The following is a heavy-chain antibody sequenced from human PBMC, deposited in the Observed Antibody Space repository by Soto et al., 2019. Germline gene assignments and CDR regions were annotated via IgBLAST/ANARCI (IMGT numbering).Heavy chain of an antibody. V-gene: IGHV4-31*03. CDR3: AKNETTRPWFDP. Sequence: QVQLQESGPGLVKASQTLSLTCTVSGGSIRNGNYYWCWIRQLPGKGLEWIGNIYYIGTTSYNPSLKSRVIISIDTSKNQFSLELTSVLAADTAVYYCAKNETTRPWFDPWGQGTLVTVSS. J-gene: IGHJ5*02. CDR2: IYYIGTT. CDR1: GGSIRNGNYY. D-gene: IGHD1-1*01.